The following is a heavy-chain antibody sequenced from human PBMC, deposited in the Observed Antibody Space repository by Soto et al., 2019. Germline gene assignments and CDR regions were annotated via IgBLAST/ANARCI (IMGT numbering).Heavy chain of an antibody. CDR2: IKFDGSVK. J-gene: IGHJ4*02. D-gene: IGHD2-2*01. Sequence: PGGSLRLSYAASGFTFSDYWMSWVRQAPGKGPEWVANIKFDGSVKQYVDSVRGRFTISRDNSRNSLFLQMNSLRAGDTALYYCVGDGGYCSSTTCYSPRNHYFDSWGQGTLVTVSS. V-gene: IGHV3-7*03. CDR3: VGDGGYCSSTTCYSPRNHYFDS. CDR1: GFTFSDYW.